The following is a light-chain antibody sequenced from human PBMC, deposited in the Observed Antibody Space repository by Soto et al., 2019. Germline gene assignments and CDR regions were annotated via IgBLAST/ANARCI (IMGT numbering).Light chain of an antibody. Sequence: EIVLTQSPGTLSLSPGERATLSCRASQSVSNNDLAWYQQNPGQAHRRLIYGGSSRATGIPDRFSCSGSGKEFTITISRLEPEDFAVFDCQQYGGSPRTFGQGTRVEI. CDR2: GGS. CDR3: QQYGGSPRT. CDR1: QSVSNND. V-gene: IGKV3-20*01. J-gene: IGKJ1*01.